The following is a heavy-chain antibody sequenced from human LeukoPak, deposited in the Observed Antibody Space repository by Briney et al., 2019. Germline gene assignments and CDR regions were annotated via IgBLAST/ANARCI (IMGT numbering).Heavy chain of an antibody. J-gene: IGHJ3*02. CDR1: GGSISSSSYY. V-gene: IGHV4-39*01. D-gene: IGHD2-15*01. CDR2: IYYSGST. CDR3: ARLRYNVVVVAAMAFDI. Sequence: SETLSLTCTVSGGSISSSSYYWGWIRQPPGKGLEWIGSIYYSGSTYYNPSLKSRVTISVDTSKHQLSLKLSSVTATETAVDYGARLRYNVVVVAAMAFDIWGQGTMVTVSS.